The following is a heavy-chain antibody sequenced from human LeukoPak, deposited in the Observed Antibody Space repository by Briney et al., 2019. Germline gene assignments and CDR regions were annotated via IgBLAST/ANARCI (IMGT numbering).Heavy chain of an antibody. CDR3: ARGVAGYCTNGVCYPLDY. Sequence: LAGGSLRFSCAASGFIFSSYWMHWVRQAPGKGLVWVSRINSDGSSTSYADSVKGRFTISRDNAKNTLYLQMNSLRAEDTAVYYCARGVAGYCTNGVCYPLDYWGQGTLVTVSS. CDR1: GFIFSSYW. V-gene: IGHV3-74*01. J-gene: IGHJ4*02. CDR2: INSDGSST. D-gene: IGHD2-8*01.